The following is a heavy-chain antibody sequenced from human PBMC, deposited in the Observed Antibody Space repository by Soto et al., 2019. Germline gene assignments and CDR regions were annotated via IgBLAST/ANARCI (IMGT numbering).Heavy chain of an antibody. CDR2: VYYSGST. J-gene: IGHJ4*02. Sequence: QLQLQESGPGLVKPSETLSLTCTVSGVSITTSSYFWGWIRQPPGKGLEWIGSVYYSGSTYYNPSLKSRVTISVDRSKNQFSLKLSSVTAADTAVYYCARVSKKYYFDYWGQGTLVTVSS. CDR3: ARVSKKYYFDY. V-gene: IGHV4-39*07. CDR1: GVSITTSSYF.